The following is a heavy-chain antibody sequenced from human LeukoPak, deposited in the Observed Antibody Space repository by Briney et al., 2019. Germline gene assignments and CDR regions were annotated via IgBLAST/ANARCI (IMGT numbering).Heavy chain of an antibody. CDR1: GGSISSGDYY. J-gene: IGHJ3*02. CDR2: IYYSGST. D-gene: IGHD3-10*01. V-gene: IGHV4-30-4*01. Sequence: SETLSLTCTVSGGSISSGDYYWSWIRQPPGKGLEWIGYIYYSGSTCYNPSLKSRVTISVDTSKNQFSLKLSSVTAADTAVYYCAREGSGSSTDAFDIWGQGTMVTVSS. CDR3: AREGSGSSTDAFDI.